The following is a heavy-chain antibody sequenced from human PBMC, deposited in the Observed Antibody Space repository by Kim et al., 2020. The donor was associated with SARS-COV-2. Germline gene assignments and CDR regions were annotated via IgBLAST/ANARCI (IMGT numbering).Heavy chain of an antibody. V-gene: IGHV3-30*18. CDR2: ISYDGNNE. CDR3: AKAGAIYDSGSLLHDY. J-gene: IGHJ4*02. CDR1: GFTFSNYG. D-gene: IGHD3-10*01. Sequence: GGSLRLSCAASGFTFSNYGIHWVRQAPGKGLEWVAVISYDGNNEYYSDSVKGRFTISRDNSKNTVYLQMNSLRVEDTALYYCAKAGAIYDSGSLLHDYWSQGTLVTVSS.